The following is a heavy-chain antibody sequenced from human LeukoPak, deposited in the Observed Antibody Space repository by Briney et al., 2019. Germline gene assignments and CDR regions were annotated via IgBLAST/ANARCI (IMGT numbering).Heavy chain of an antibody. D-gene: IGHD3-22*01. CDR1: GFTFSSYG. CDR3: AKGHAYYYDSSGYPDAFDI. J-gene: IGHJ3*02. V-gene: IGHV3-30*02. Sequence: GGSLRLSCAASGFTFSSYGMHWVRQAPGKGLEWVAFIRYDGSNKYYADSVKGRFTISRDNSKNTLYLQMNSLRAEETAVYYCAKGHAYYYDSSGYPDAFDIWGQGTMVTVSS. CDR2: IRYDGSNK.